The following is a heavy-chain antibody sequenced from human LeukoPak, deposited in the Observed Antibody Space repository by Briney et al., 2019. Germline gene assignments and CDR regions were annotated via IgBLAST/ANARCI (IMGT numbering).Heavy chain of an antibody. Sequence: TSETLSLTCTVSGGSISSGVYYWDWIRQPVGKGLEWVGHIDTSGSTGYNPSLKSRVTISIDASKNQFSLRLNSVTAADTAVYYCARGVIPVAIWGAHFDYWGQGILVAVSS. V-gene: IGHV4-61*09. D-gene: IGHD2-2*01. CDR2: IDTSGST. J-gene: IGHJ4*02. CDR3: ARGVIPVAIWGAHFDY. CDR1: GGSISSGVYY.